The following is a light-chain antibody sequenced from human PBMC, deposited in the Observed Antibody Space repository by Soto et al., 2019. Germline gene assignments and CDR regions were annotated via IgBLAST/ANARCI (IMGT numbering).Light chain of an antibody. Sequence: EIVMTQSPATLSVSPGERATLSCRASQSISSELAWYQQKPGQPPRLLIYSASTRATGVPARFTGSGSGSELTLTVSGLQAEDFAVYYYQQGHNWPLPFGQGTRLQI. J-gene: IGKJ2*01. CDR2: SAS. CDR1: QSISSE. CDR3: QQGHNWPLP. V-gene: IGKV3-15*01.